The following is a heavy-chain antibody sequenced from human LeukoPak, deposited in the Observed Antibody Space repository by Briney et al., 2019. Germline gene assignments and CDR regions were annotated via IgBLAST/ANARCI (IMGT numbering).Heavy chain of an antibody. CDR2: VYTGGST. CDR3: AVSYSSSWYRSFDY. J-gene: IGHJ4*02. V-gene: IGHV3-53*01. D-gene: IGHD6-13*01. Sequence: GGSLRLSCAASGFTFSNAWMNWVRQAPGKGLEWVSVVYTGGSTYYADSVKGRFTISRDNSKNTLYLQMNSLRAEDTAVYYCAVSYSSSWYRSFDYWGQGTLVTVSS. CDR1: GFTFSNAW.